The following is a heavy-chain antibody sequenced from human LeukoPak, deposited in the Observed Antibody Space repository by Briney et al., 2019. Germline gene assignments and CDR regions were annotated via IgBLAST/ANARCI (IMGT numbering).Heavy chain of an antibody. D-gene: IGHD2-2*01. Sequence: SETLSLTCTVSGDSISRYYWSWIRQPPGKGLEWIGYIRHSENPNYNPSLKSRVTMSVDTSKNQFSLKLSSVTAADTAVYYCARGDIVVVPAAMYYYYYGMDVWGQGTTVTVSS. V-gene: IGHV4-59*12. CDR1: GDSISRYY. J-gene: IGHJ6*02. CDR3: ARGDIVVVPAAMYYYYYGMDV. CDR2: IRHSENP.